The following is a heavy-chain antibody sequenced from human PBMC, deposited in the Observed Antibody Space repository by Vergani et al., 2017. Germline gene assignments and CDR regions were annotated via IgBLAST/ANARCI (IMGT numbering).Heavy chain of an antibody. CDR2: ISGQNFRP. CDR1: GFTFNSYG. V-gene: IGHV3-23*04. Sequence: VQLVESGGGVVQPGGSLRLSCAASGFTFNSYGMHWVRQAPGKGLEWVSGISGQNFRPHYADSVKGRFTISRDDSKNTLYLQINSLRAEDTAFYYCARDENRFLEWPYYFDYWGQGTLVTVSS. J-gene: IGHJ4*02. CDR3: ARDENRFLEWPYYFDY. D-gene: IGHD3-3*01.